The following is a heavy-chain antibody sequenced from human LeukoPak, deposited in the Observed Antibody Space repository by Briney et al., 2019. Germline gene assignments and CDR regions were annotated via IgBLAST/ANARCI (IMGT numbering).Heavy chain of an antibody. CDR1: GFTFSNYH. D-gene: IGHD6-25*01. Sequence: GGSLRLSCAASGFTFSNYHMNWVRQPPGKGLEWVSNIGTSSTTIYYADSVKGRFTISRDNAKNSLYLQMNSLRADDTAVYYCARFAAGGSYYYYMDVWGKGTTVTVSS. CDR3: ARFAAGGSYYYYMDV. V-gene: IGHV3-48*01. CDR2: IGTSSTTI. J-gene: IGHJ6*03.